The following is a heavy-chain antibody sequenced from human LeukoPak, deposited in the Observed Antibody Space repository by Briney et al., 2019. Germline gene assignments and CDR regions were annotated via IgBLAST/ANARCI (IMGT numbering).Heavy chain of an antibody. CDR2: ISAYNGNT. Sequence: ASVTASFKASGYTFTIYGISWVRQAPGQGLEWMGWISAYNGNTNYAQKLQGRVTMTTDTSTSTAYMELGSLRSDDTAVYSCARDGAVFGVDPWGQGTLVTVSS. CDR3: ARDGAVFGVDP. D-gene: IGHD3-16*01. J-gene: IGHJ5*02. CDR1: GYTFTIYG. V-gene: IGHV1-18*01.